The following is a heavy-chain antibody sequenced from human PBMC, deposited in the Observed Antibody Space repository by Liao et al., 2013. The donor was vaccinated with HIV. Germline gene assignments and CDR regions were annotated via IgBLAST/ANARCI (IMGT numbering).Heavy chain of an antibody. CDR3: ARGVVVVPAAN. CDR2: AIIVGPT. D-gene: IGHD2-2*01. V-gene: IGHV4-39*07. J-gene: IGHJ4*02. CDR1: GGSIRTYY. Sequence: QVQLQESGPGLVKPSETLTLTCTVSGGSIRTYYWSWIRQPPGRGVSGLGVAIIVGPTYYNPSLKSRLTISLDTSKSQLSLKLSSVTAADTAVYYCARGVVVVPAANWGQGTLVTVSS.